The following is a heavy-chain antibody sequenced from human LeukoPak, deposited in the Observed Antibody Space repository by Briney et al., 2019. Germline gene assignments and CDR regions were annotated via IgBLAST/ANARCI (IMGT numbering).Heavy chain of an antibody. CDR3: ARGWRYCSSTSCASVQLFDY. Sequence: ASVKVSCKASGYTFTGYYMHWVRQAPGQGLEWMGWINPNSGGTNYAQKFQGRVTMTRDTSISTAYMELSRLRSDDTAVYYCARGWRYCSSTSCASVQLFDYWGQGTLVTVSS. D-gene: IGHD2-2*01. V-gene: IGHV1-2*02. CDR1: GYTFTGYY. CDR2: INPNSGGT. J-gene: IGHJ4*02.